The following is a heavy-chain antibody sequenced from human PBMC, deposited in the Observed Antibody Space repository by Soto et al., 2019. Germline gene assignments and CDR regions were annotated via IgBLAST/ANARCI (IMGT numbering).Heavy chain of an antibody. V-gene: IGHV3-66*01. D-gene: IGHD6-19*01. CDR2: IYSGGST. CDR1: GFTFSSYS. J-gene: IGHJ4*02. CDR3: ARGGKAVGLIDY. Sequence: GGSLRLSCAASGFTFSSYSMNWVRQAPGKGLEWVSIIYSGGSTXXXDSXXXXXXXXXXXSKNTLYLQMNSLRVEDTAVYYCARGGKAVGLIDYWGQGTLVTVSS.